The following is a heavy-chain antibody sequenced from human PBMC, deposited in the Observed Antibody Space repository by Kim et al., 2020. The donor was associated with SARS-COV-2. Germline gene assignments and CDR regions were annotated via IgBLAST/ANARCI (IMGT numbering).Heavy chain of an antibody. CDR3: AIGWDSVVVPVGDGMDV. J-gene: IGHJ6*02. CDR2: ISYDGSNK. V-gene: IGHV3-30*03. D-gene: IGHD2-2*01. CDR1: GFTFSSYG. Sequence: GGSLRLSCAASGFTFSSYGMHWVRQAPGKGLEWVAVISYDGSNKYYADSVKGRFTISRDNSKNTLYLQMNSLRAEDTAVYYCAIGWDSVVVPVGDGMDVGGQGTTVTVSS.